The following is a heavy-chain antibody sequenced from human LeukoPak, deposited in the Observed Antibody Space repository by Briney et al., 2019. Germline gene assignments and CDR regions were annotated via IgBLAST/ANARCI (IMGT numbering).Heavy chain of an antibody. CDR2: IKQDGSEK. J-gene: IGHJ4*02. V-gene: IGHV3-7*01. CDR1: GFTLSSYW. D-gene: IGHD2-8*01. CDR3: ARIGVDCTNGVCYTQGFDY. Sequence: GGSLRLSCAASGFTLSSYWMSWVRQAPGKGLEWVANIKQDGSEKYYVDSVKGRFTISRDNAKNSLYLQMNSLRAEDTAVYYCARIGVDCTNGVCYTQGFDYWGQGTLVTVSS.